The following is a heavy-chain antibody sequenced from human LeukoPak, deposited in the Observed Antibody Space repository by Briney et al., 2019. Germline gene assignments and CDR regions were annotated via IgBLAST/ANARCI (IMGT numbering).Heavy chain of an antibody. V-gene: IGHV3-53*01. CDR3: ARATLDN. Sequence: PGGSLRLSCAASGFTFSNNYISWVRQAPGKGLEWVSVIYSGGSTKYADSVKARFTISRDNSKNPVYLQMNSLRADDTAVYYCARATLDNWGQGTLVTVSS. CDR2: IYSGGST. J-gene: IGHJ4*02. CDR1: GFTFSNNY.